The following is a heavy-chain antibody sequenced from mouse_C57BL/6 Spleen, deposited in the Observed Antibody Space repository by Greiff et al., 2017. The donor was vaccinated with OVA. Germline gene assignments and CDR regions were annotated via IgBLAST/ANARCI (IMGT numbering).Heavy chain of an antibody. CDR1: GYAFSSSW. Sequence: VQLQQSGPELVKPGASVKISCKASGYAFSSSWMNWVKQRPGKGLEWIGRIYPGDGDTNYNGKFKGKATLTADKSSSTAYMQLSSLTSEDSAVYFCAREGYDGYYVPFAYWGQGTLVTVSA. J-gene: IGHJ3*01. CDR2: IYPGDGDT. D-gene: IGHD2-3*01. CDR3: AREGYDGYYVPFAY. V-gene: IGHV1-82*01.